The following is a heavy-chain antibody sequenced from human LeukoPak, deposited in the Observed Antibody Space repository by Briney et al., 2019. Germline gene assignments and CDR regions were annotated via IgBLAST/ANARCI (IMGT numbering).Heavy chain of an antibody. D-gene: IGHD6-13*01. CDR3: ARDTRGIAAASYYMDV. Sequence: GGSLRLSCAASGFTFSKAWMSWVRQAPGKGPEWVGRIKSKTDGGTTDYAAPVKGRFAISRDDSKNTLYLQMNSLKTDDTAVYYCARDTRGIAAASYYMDVWGKGTTVTISS. CDR2: IKSKTDGGTT. J-gene: IGHJ6*03. CDR1: GFTFSKAW. V-gene: IGHV3-15*01.